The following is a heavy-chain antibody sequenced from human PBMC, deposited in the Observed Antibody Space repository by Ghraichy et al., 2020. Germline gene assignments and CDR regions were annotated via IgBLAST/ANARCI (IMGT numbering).Heavy chain of an antibody. CDR1: GFSFSNYL. CDR3: AKGDVVVEAAAFYYYYGLDA. V-gene: IGHV3-23*01. CDR2: ISGDGSHT. D-gene: IGHD2-15*01. J-gene: IGHJ6*02. Sequence: LSLTCEASGFSFSNYLMSWVRQAPGKGLEWVAGISGDGSHTYYADSVKGRFTFSRDNSKNSLSLQMNSLEAGDTAVYYCAKGDVVVEAAAFYYYYGLDAWGQGTTVIVSS.